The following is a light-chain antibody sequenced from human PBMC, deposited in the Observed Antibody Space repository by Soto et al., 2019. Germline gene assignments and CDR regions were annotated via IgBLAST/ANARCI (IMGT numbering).Light chain of an antibody. J-gene: IGKJ5*01. CDR1: QSVSSSY. Sequence: EIVLTQSPGTLSLSPGERATLSCRASQSVSSSYLGWYQQKPGQAPRLLIYGASTRATGIPDRFSGSGSGTDFTLTISSLEPEDFAVYYCQQRSNWPTFGQGTRLEIK. CDR3: QQRSNWPT. CDR2: GAS. V-gene: IGKV3D-20*02.